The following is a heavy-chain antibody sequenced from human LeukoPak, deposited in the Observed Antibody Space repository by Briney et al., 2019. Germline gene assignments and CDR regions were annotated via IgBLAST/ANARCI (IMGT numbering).Heavy chain of an antibody. CDR3: TRVGYIDEGIDY. J-gene: IGHJ4*02. V-gene: IGHV3-7*04. CDR1: GFPFSSYW. CDR2: IKRDGSKK. D-gene: IGHD5-24*01. Sequence: PGGSLRLSCVASGFPFSSYWMTWVRQAPGKGLEWVANIKRDGSKKSYVDSVKGRFTISRDNAKNSLCLQMNSLRAEDTAIYYCTRVGYIDEGIDYWGQGTLVTVSS.